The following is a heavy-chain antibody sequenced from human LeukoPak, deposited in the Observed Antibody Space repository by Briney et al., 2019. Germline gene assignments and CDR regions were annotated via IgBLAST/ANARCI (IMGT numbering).Heavy chain of an antibody. Sequence: SETLSLTCAVYGGSFSGYYWSWIRQPPGKGLEWIGEINHSGSTNYNPSLKSRVTISVDTSKNQFSLKLSSVTAADTAVDYCAGRPSVAWGGYYSPGAFDIWGQGTMVTVSS. V-gene: IGHV4-34*01. J-gene: IGHJ3*02. D-gene: IGHD3-22*01. CDR1: GGSFSGYY. CDR2: INHSGST. CDR3: AGRPSVAWGGYYSPGAFDI.